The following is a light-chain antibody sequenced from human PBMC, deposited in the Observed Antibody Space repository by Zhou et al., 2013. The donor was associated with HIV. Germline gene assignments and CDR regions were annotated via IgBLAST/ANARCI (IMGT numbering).Light chain of an antibody. CDR2: SAS. Sequence: IQLTQSPSSLSASAGDRVTITCRASQDISNFLAWYQQRPGTPPKLLIYSASTLQSGVPSRFSGSGFGTDFTLTINRLHPEDFATYYCQQANRFPQTFGQGTKVEIK. J-gene: IGKJ2*01. CDR1: QDISNF. CDR3: QQANRFPQT. V-gene: IGKV1-12*01.